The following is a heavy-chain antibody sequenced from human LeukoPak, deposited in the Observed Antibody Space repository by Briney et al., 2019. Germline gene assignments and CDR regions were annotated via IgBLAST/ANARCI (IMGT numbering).Heavy chain of an antibody. CDR3: ARRVMTTETFDY. CDR2: IYPGDSDT. D-gene: IGHD4-17*01. Sequence: WIRQPPGKGLEWMGIIYPGDSDTRYSPSFQGQVTISADKSISTAYLQWSSLKASDTAIYYCARRVMTTETFDYWGQGTLVTVSS. V-gene: IGHV5-51*01. J-gene: IGHJ4*02.